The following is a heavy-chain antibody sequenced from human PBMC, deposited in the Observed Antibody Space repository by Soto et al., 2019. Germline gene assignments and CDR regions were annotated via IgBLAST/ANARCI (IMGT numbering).Heavy chain of an antibody. CDR2: IWYDGTNK. D-gene: IGHD6-19*01. Sequence: QVQLVESGGGVVQPGRSLRLSCAASGFTFNSYGMHWVRQAPGKGLEWVAVIWYDGTNKYYADSVKGRFTISRDNCKKTLYLEMNSLRAEDTAVYYCARDNHASGVYLVVSYWGQGTLVTVSS. CDR1: GFTFNSYG. CDR3: ARDNHASGVYLVVSY. V-gene: IGHV3-33*01. J-gene: IGHJ4*02.